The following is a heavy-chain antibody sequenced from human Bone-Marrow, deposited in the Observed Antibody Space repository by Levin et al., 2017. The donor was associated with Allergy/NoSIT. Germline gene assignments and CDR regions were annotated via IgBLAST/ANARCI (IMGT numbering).Heavy chain of an antibody. CDR2: INPSGGRT. D-gene: IGHD3-9*01. CDR1: GYTFTTYY. CDR3: ARSLFEEDSFDY. V-gene: IGHV1-46*01. Sequence: ASVKVSCKASGYTFTTYYLHWVRLTPGQGLEWVGVINPSGGRTGYAKKFQGRVTMTRDTSTSTVYMALGSLKSDDTAVYFCARSLFEEDSFDYWGQGTLVTVSS. J-gene: IGHJ4*02.